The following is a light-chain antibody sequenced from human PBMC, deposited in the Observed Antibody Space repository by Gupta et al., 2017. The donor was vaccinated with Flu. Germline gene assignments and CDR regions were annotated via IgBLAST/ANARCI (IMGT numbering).Light chain of an antibody. CDR1: QSVSSSY. V-gene: IGKV3-20*01. CDR2: GAS. J-gene: IGKJ4*01. CDR3: QHEDSEHPKLT. Sequence: EIVLTQSPGTLSLSPGERATLSCRASQSVSSSYLAWYQQKFGQAPRLLIYGASSRATGITDKCSGSGDGTDVNVIISRREQEDCEVYYCQHEDSEHPKLTFGRGTKVEIK.